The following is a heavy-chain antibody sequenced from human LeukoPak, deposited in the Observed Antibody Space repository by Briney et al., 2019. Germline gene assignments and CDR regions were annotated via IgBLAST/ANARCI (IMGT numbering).Heavy chain of an antibody. CDR3: AQDLGRNYYIYYGMDV. CDR2: ISYDGSNK. J-gene: IGHJ6*02. V-gene: IGHV3-30*18. D-gene: IGHD3-10*01. Sequence: GGSLRLSCAASGFTFSSYGMHWVRQAPGKGLEWVAVISYDGSNKYYADSVKGRFTTSRDNSKNTLYLQMNSLRADDTAVYYCAQDLGRNYYIYYGMDVWGQGTTVTVSS. CDR1: GFTFSSYG.